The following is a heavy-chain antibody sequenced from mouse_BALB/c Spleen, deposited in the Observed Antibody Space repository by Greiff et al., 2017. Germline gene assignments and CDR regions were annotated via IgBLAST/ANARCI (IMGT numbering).Heavy chain of an antibody. V-gene: IGHV2-2*02. D-gene: IGHD2-14*01. CDR3: ARKTYYRYDDAMDY. CDR2: IWSGGST. CDR1: GFSLTSYG. Sequence: VKLVESGPGLVQPSQSLSITCTVSGFSLTSYGVHWVRQSPGKGLEWLGVIWSGGSTDYNAAFISRLSISKDNSKSQVFFKMNSLQANDTAIYYCARKTYYRYDDAMDYWGQGTSVTVSS. J-gene: IGHJ4*01.